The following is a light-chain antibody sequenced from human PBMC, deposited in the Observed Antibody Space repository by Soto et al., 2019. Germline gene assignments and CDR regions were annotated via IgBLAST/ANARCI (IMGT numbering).Light chain of an antibody. V-gene: IGKV1-39*01. CDR2: AAS. CDR1: ESIANY. Sequence: DIQMTQSPSSLSASVGDRVTITCRASESIANYLNWYQQKPGKAPNLLIYAASTLQTGVPSRFSSSGSGTDFTLTISSLQTEDFATYFCQQSYISPYTFGQGTKLDI. J-gene: IGKJ2*01. CDR3: QQSYISPYT.